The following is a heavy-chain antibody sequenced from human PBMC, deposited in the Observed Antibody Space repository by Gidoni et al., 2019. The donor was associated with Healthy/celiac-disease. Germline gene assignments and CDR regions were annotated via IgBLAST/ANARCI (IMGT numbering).Heavy chain of an antibody. CDR1: GGSISSSSYY. V-gene: IGHV4-39*01. Sequence: QLQLQASGPGLVKPSETLSLTCTVSGGSISSSSYYWGGIRQPPGKGLEWIGSIYYSGSTYYNPSRKSRVTIYVDTSKNQFSLKLSSVTAADTAVYYCASPGTHSSSWYDYWGQGTLVTGSS. D-gene: IGHD6-13*01. J-gene: IGHJ4*02. CDR2: IYYSGST. CDR3: ASPGTHSSSWYDY.